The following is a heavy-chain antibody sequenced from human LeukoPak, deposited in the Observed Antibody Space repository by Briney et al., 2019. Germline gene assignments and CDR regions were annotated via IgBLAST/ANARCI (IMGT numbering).Heavy chain of an antibody. J-gene: IGHJ4*02. CDR2: IYYSGST. CDR3: ARGRYYNVFFDY. V-gene: IGHV4-31*03. D-gene: IGHD3-10*01. Sequence: SETLSLTCTVSGGSISSGGYYWSWIRQHPGKGLEWIGYIYYSGSTYYNPSLKSRVTISVDTSKNQFSLKLSPVTAADTAVYYCARGRYYNVFFDYWGQGTLVTVSS. CDR1: GGSISSGGYY.